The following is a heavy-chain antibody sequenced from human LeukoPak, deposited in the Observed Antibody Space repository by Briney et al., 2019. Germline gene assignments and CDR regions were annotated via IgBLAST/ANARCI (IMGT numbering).Heavy chain of an antibody. D-gene: IGHD3-16*02. V-gene: IGHV3-7*01. J-gene: IGHJ6*03. Sequence: GGSLRLSCVASGFSFNTYWMSWVRQAPGKGLEWVANIKQDGSEKYYVDSVKGRFTISRDNAKNSVYPQMNRLRVEDTAVYYCARRSYRGVIGVYYYYYMDVWGKGTPVTVSS. CDR1: GFSFNTYW. CDR3: ARRSYRGVIGVYYYYYMDV. CDR2: IKQDGSEK.